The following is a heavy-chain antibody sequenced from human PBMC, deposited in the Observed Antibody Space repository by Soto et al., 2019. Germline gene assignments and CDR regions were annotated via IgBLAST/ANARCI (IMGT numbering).Heavy chain of an antibody. J-gene: IGHJ5*02. CDR2: IIPIFGTT. CDR3: ARASGSSWYNWFDP. Sequence: QVQLVQSGAEVKKPGSSVKVSCKASGGNFSRNGISWVRQAPGQGLEYMGGIIPIFGTTNYPHKFRGRVTFTADESTSTAYMELSSLRSEDTAVYYCARASGSSWYNWFDPWGQGTLVTVST. V-gene: IGHV1-69*01. D-gene: IGHD6-13*01. CDR1: GGNFSRNG.